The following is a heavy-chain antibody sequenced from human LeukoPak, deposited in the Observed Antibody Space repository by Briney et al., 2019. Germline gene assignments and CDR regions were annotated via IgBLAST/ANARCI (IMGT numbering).Heavy chain of an antibody. J-gene: IGHJ6*04. Sequence: SETLSLTCTVSGGSVSSGSYYWSWIRQPPGKGLEWIGYIYYSGSTNYNPSLKSRVTISVDTSKNQFSLKLSSVTAADTAVYYCARVTTTVTPGQYYYYGMDVWGKGTTVTVSS. CDR3: ARVTTTVTPGQYYYYGMDV. V-gene: IGHV4-61*01. CDR1: GGSVSSGSYY. CDR2: IYYSGST. D-gene: IGHD4-17*01.